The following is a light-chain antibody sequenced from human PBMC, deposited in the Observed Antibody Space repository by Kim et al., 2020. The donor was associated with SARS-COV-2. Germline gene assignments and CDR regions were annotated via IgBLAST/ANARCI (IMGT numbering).Light chain of an antibody. CDR1: QGISSY. V-gene: IGKV1-9*01. Sequence: DIQLTQSPSFLSASEGDRVTITCRASQGISSYLAWYQQKPGKAPKLLIYAASTLQSGVPSRFSGSGSGTEFTLTISSLQPEDFATYYCQQLNSYPLTLGPGTKVDIK. J-gene: IGKJ3*01. CDR3: QQLNSYPLT. CDR2: AAS.